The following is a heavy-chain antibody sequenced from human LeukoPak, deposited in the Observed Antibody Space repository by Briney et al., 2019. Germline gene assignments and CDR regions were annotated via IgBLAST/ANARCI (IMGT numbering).Heavy chain of an antibody. Sequence: ASVKVSCKVSGYTLTELSMHWVRQAPGKGLEWMGGFDPEDGETIYAQKFQGRVTMTEGTSTDTAYMELSSLRSEDTAVYYCATHERSYYGSGSYSDYWGQGTLVTVSS. CDR2: FDPEDGET. CDR3: ATHERSYYGSGSYSDY. J-gene: IGHJ4*02. V-gene: IGHV1-24*01. CDR1: GYTLTELS. D-gene: IGHD3-10*01.